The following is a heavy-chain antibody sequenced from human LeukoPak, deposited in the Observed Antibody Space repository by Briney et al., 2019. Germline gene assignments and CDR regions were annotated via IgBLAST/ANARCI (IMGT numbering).Heavy chain of an antibody. J-gene: IGHJ4*02. CDR1: GFTFGDYA. Sequence: PGGSLRLSCTASGFTFGDYAMSWFRQAPGKGLEWVGFIRSKAYGGTTEYAASVKGRFTISGDDSKSIAYLQMNSLKTEDTAVYYCTGCSYYYDSSGYYWGQGTLVTVSS. CDR2: IRSKAYGGTT. V-gene: IGHV3-49*03. CDR3: TGCSYYYDSSGYY. D-gene: IGHD3-22*01.